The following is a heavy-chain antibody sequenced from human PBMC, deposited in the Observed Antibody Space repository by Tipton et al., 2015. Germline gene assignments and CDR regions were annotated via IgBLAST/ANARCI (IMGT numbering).Heavy chain of an antibody. D-gene: IGHD4-17*01. CDR2: ISYTDGA. CDR3: ARSRYTVTPDS. V-gene: IGHV4-59*01. CDR1: GGSFSDYY. J-gene: IGHJ4*02. Sequence: TLSLTCTVSGGSFSDYYWSWIRQSPGEGLEWIGYISYTDGAHYNPALKSRVTISVDTSKNQFSLTLNSVTAADTAVYYCARSRYTVTPDSWGQGTLVTVSS.